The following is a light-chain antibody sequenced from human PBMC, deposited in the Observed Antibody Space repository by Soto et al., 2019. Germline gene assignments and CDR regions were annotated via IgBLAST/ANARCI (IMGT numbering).Light chain of an antibody. CDR1: QSLLHSNGKNY. CDR3: IQALQIPRT. Sequence: DIVMTQSPLSLPVTPGEPASISCRSSQSLLHSNGKNYLDWYLQKPGQSPQLLIYLGSNRVSGAHYRFSGRGSGTEFTLNIIRVEDEDGGVYYCIQALQIPRTFGQGTKVEIK. J-gene: IGKJ1*01. CDR2: LGS. V-gene: IGKV2-28*01.